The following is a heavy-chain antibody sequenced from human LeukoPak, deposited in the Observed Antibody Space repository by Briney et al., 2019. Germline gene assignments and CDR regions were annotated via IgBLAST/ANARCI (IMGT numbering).Heavy chain of an antibody. CDR3: ARRVPSGLAPDTAHGYFDL. Sequence: GGSLRLSCAASGFTFSNYWIHWVRHARGKGLVWVSRINRGGSSTEYADSVKGRFTISRDNAKNTLYLEMNSLRAEDTAVYFCARRVPSGLAPDTAHGYFDLWGRGTLVTVSS. V-gene: IGHV3-74*03. D-gene: IGHD3-3*02. J-gene: IGHJ2*01. CDR1: GFTFSNYW. CDR2: INRGGSST.